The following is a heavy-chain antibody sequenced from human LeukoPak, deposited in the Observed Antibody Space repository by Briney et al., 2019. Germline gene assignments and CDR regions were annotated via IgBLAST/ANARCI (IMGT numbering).Heavy chain of an antibody. J-gene: IGHJ4*02. CDR2: IYYSGST. D-gene: IGHD6-6*01. V-gene: IGHV4-59*12. CDR1: GGSISSYY. CDR3: AVIAARHRGQDY. Sequence: PSETLSLTCTVSGGSISSYYWSWIRQPPGKGLEWIGYIYYSGSTNYNPSLKSRVTISVDTSKNQFSLKLSSVTAADTAVYYCAVIAARHRGQDYWGQGTLVTVSS.